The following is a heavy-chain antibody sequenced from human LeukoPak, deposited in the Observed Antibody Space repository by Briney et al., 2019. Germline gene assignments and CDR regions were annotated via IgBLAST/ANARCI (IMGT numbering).Heavy chain of an antibody. CDR1: GDSVSSDSVT. Sequence: SQTLSLTCAISGDSVSSDSVTWNWIRQSPSRGLEWLGRTYYRSTWYNDYAVSVRGRITVNPDTSKNQFSLHLNSVTPEDTAVYYCARRLTQYDCFDPWGQGILVTVSS. CDR2: TYYRSTWYN. D-gene: IGHD2-2*01. CDR3: ARRLTQYDCFDP. V-gene: IGHV6-1*01. J-gene: IGHJ5*02.